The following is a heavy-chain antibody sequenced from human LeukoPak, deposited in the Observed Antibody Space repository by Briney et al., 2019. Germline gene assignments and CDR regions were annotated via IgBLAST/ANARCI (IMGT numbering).Heavy chain of an antibody. J-gene: IGHJ4*02. CDR2: INPNSGGT. CDR1: GYTFTGYY. Sequence: GASVKVSCKASGYTFTGYYMHWVRQAPGQGLEWMGRINPNSGGTNYAQKFQGRVTMTRDTSISTAYMELSRLRSDDTAVYYCARGPFWDIVVVVAADFDYWGQGTLVTVSS. CDR3: ARGPFWDIVVVVAADFDY. V-gene: IGHV1-2*02. D-gene: IGHD2-15*01.